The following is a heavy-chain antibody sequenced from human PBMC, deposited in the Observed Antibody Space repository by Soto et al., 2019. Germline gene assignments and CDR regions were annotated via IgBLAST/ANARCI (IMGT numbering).Heavy chain of an antibody. CDR2: INPNSGGT. CDR3: ARGGPPRYYYDSSGYWDLDAFDI. Sequence: GASVKVSCKAYGYTFTGYYMHWVRQAPGQGLEWMGWINPNSGGTNYAQKFQGRVTMTRDTSISTAYMELSRLRSDDTAVYYCARGGPPRYYYDSSGYWDLDAFDIWGQGTMVTVSS. V-gene: IGHV1-2*02. J-gene: IGHJ3*02. D-gene: IGHD3-22*01. CDR1: GYTFTGYY.